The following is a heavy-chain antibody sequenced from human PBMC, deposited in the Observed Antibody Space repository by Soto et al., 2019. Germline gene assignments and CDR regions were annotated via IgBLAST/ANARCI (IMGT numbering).Heavy chain of an antibody. CDR1: GFTFSSYE. V-gene: IGHV3-48*03. J-gene: IGHJ5*02. CDR3: ARVWTFEYSSPPGFDP. Sequence: GGSLRLSCAASGFTFSSYEMNWVRQAPGKGLEWVSYISSSGSTIYYADSVKGRFTISRDNAKNSLYLQMNSLRAEDTAVYYCARVWTFEYSSPPGFDPWGQGTLVTVSS. CDR2: ISSSGSTI. D-gene: IGHD6-6*01.